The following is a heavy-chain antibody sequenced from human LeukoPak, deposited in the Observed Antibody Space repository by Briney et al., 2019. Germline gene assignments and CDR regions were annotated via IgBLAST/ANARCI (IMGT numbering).Heavy chain of an antibody. CDR3: ARGWGSGYPRVDY. CDR1: GGSISSYY. Sequence: SETLSLTCTVSGGSISSYYWSWIRQPPGKGLEWIGYIYYSGSTNYNPSLKSRVTISVDTSKNQFSLKLSSVTAEDTAVYYCARGWGSGYPRVDYWGQGTLVTVSS. CDR2: IYYSGST. D-gene: IGHD3-22*01. V-gene: IGHV4-59*01. J-gene: IGHJ4*02.